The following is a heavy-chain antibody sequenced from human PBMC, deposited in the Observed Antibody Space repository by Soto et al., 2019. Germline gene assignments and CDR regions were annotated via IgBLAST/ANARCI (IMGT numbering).Heavy chain of an antibody. Sequence: QVQLVQSGGGVVHSGRSLRLSCISSGFTFNTYGMFWARQAPGTGLEWVAGIWYDGSYRYYVDSVKGRFTVSRDNSKNTVYLEMNNLRAEDTAVYYCARISGSGHLGWFDPWGQGTLVTVSS. CDR2: IWYDGSYR. J-gene: IGHJ5*02. D-gene: IGHD3-10*01. CDR3: ARISGSGHLGWFDP. V-gene: IGHV3-33*01. CDR1: GFTFNTYG.